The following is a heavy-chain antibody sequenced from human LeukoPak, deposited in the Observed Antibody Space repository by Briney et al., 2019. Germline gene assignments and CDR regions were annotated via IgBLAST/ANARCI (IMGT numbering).Heavy chain of an antibody. CDR3: ARRPTYYDILTGHYSYYFDY. D-gene: IGHD3-9*01. J-gene: IGHJ4*02. V-gene: IGHV5-51*01. CDR1: GYSFTSYW. CDR2: IDPDDSDI. Sequence: GESLKISCKGSGYSFTSYWIGWVRQMPGKGLEWMGIIDPDDSDIRYSPSFQGQVTISADKSISTAYLQWSSLKASDTAMYYCARRPTYYDILTGHYSYYFDYWGPGTLVTVSS.